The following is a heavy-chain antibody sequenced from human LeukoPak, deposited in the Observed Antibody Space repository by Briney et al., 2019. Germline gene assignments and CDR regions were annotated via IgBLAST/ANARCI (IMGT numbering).Heavy chain of an antibody. CDR1: GGTFSSYA. V-gene: IGHV1-69*05. CDR3: ASADSSGLNYSDY. CDR2: IIPIFGTA. J-gene: IGHJ4*02. D-gene: IGHD3-22*01. Sequence: GASVKVSCKASGGTFSSYAISWVRQAPGQGLEWMGGIIPIFGTANYAQKFQGRVTITTDESTSTAYMELSSLRSEDTAVYYCASADSSGLNYSDYWGQGTLVTVSS.